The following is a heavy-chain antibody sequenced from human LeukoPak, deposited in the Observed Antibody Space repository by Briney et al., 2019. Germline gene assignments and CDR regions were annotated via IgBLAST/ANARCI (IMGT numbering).Heavy chain of an antibody. Sequence: GGSLRLSCTASGFTLSRFAMHWVRQAPGKGLEWLGHMSDDGSEKHYVDSVRGRFTISRDPSKNTLYLEMTSLRTEDTAVYYCAREADSGYYRTVDYWGQGTMVTVSS. D-gene: IGHD2-15*01. CDR1: GFTLSRFA. V-gene: IGHV3-30-3*01. CDR3: AREADSGYYRTVDY. CDR2: MSDDGSEK. J-gene: IGHJ4*02.